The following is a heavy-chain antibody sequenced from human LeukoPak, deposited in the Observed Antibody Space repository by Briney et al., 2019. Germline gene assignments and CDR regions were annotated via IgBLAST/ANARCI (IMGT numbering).Heavy chain of an antibody. CDR2: IIPIFGTA. CDR3: ARTTSIAAAGTIDYYYYYYMDV. J-gene: IGHJ6*03. V-gene: IGHV1-69*13. D-gene: IGHD6-13*01. CDR1: GGTFSSYA. Sequence: SVKVSCKASGGTFSSYAISWVRQAPGQGLEWMGGIIPIFGTANYAQKFQGRVTITADESTSTAYMELSSLRSEDTAVYYCARTTSIAAAGTIDYYYYYYMDVWGKGTTVTVSS.